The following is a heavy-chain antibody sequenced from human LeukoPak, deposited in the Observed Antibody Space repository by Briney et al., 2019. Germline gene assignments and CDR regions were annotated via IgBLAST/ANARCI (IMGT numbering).Heavy chain of an antibody. CDR1: AFTFSDYY. J-gene: IGHJ4*02. V-gene: IGHV3-11*01. CDR3: ARRGVVAAPYFDY. CDR2: ISSSGSTI. Sequence: PGGSLRLSCAASAFTFSDYYMTRIRQAPGKGLEWLSYISSSGSTIYYADSVKGRFTISRDNAKNSLFLHMNGLRAEDTAVYYCARRGVVAAPYFDYWGQGTLVTVSS. D-gene: IGHD2-15*01.